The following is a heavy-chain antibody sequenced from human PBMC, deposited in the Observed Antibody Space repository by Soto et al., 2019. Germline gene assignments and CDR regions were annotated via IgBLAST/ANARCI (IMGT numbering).Heavy chain of an antibody. J-gene: IGHJ3*02. CDR3: ARDLPYYDILTDYYRSRAFDI. D-gene: IGHD3-9*01. CDR1: GFTFSSYA. V-gene: IGHV3-30-3*01. CDR2: ISYDGSNK. Sequence: GGSLRLSCAASGFTFSSYAMHWVRQAPGKGLEWVAVISYDGSNKYYADSVKGRFTISRDNSKNTLYLQMNSLRAEDTAVYYCARDLPYYDILTDYYRSRAFDIWGQGTMVTV.